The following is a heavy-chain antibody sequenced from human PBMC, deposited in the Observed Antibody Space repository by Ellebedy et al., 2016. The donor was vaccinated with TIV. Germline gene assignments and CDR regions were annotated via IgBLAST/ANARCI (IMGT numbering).Heavy chain of an antibody. Sequence: SETLSLXCAVYGGSFSGYYWSWIRQPPGKGLEWIGYIYHSGSTYYNPSLKSRVTISVDRSKNQFSLKLSSVTAADTAVYYCARVHILTGYPFDYWGQGTLVTVSS. CDR2: IYHSGST. D-gene: IGHD3-9*01. V-gene: IGHV4-30-2*01. CDR3: ARVHILTGYPFDY. J-gene: IGHJ4*02. CDR1: GGSFSGYY.